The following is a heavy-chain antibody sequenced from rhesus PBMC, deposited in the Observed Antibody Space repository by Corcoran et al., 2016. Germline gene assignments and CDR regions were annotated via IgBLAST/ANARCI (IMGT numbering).Heavy chain of an antibody. D-gene: IGHD3-22*01. CDR3: ASMSEYWYFDL. J-gene: IGHJ2*01. V-gene: IGHV4-169*02. Sequence: QLQLQESGPGLVKPSETPSVTCAAAGGSISSCYWSWIRQAPGKGLEWIGYIYGSGSSTNYNPSLKSRVTLSVDTSKNQLSLKLSSVTAADTAVYYCASMSEYWYFDLWGPGTPITISS. CDR1: GGSISSCY. CDR2: IYGSGSST.